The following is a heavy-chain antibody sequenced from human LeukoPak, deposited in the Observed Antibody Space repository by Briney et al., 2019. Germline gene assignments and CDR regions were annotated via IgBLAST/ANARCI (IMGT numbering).Heavy chain of an antibody. V-gene: IGHV4-59*01. Sequence: SETLSLTCTVSGGSISSYYWSWIRQPPGKGLEWIGYIYNSGSTNYNPSLKSRVTISGDTSKNQSSLKLSSVTAADTAVYYCARSKNHDLTWGLDYWGQGTLVTVSS. CDR3: ARSKNHDLTWGLDY. J-gene: IGHJ4*02. CDR1: GGSISSYY. CDR2: IYNSGST. D-gene: IGHD1-14*01.